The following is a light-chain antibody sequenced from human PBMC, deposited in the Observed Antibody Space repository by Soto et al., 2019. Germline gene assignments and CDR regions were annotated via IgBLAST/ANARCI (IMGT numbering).Light chain of an antibody. J-gene: IGKJ2*04. Sequence: DIPVTQSPSSLSASVGDRVTITCRASQSIRTYLNWYQQRPGKPPKLLIHTASTLQSGVPSRFSGSGSGTDFTLTITSLQPEDFATHYCQQTYSTLGSFGQGTKLEIK. CDR3: QQTYSTLGS. CDR2: TAS. V-gene: IGKV1-39*01. CDR1: QSIRTY.